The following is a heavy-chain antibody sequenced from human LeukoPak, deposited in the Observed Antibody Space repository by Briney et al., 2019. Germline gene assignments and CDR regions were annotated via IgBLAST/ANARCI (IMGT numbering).Heavy chain of an antibody. V-gene: IGHV4-4*07. CDR2: IYTSGST. J-gene: IGHJ5*02. CDR1: GGSISSYY. D-gene: IGHD2-2*01. Sequence: SQTLSLTCTVSGGSISSYYWSWIRQPAGKGLEWIGRIYTSGSTNYNPSLKSRVTMSVDTSKNQFSLKLSSVTAADTAVYYCAREIVVVPAARWFDPWGQGTLVTVSS. CDR3: AREIVVVPAARWFDP.